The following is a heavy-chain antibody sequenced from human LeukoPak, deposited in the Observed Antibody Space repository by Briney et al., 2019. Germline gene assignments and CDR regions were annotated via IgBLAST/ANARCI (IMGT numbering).Heavy chain of an antibody. CDR3: ARGGSGYEKATDYYYYMDV. CDR2: IYYSGST. D-gene: IGHD5-12*01. J-gene: IGHJ6*03. CDR1: GGSISSSSYY. V-gene: IGHV4-39*07. Sequence: PSGTLSLTCTVSGGSISSSSYYWGWIRQPPGKGLEWIGSIYYSGSTYYNPSLKSRVTISVDTSKNQFSLKLSSVTAADTAVYYCARGGSGYEKATDYYYYMDVWGKGTTVTVSS.